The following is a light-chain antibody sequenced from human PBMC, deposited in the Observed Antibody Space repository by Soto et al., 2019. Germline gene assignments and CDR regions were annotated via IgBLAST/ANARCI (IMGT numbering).Light chain of an antibody. CDR2: RNN. V-gene: IGLV1-47*01. Sequence: QSVLTQPPSASGTPGQRGTISCSGSSSNIGSEYVVWYQHLPGTAPKLLSYRNNQRPSGVPDRVAGSKSGTSASLAISGLRFEDEADYYCAARDDSLSGHWVFGGGTKLTVL. CDR1: SSNIGSEY. J-gene: IGLJ3*02. CDR3: AARDDSLSGHWV.